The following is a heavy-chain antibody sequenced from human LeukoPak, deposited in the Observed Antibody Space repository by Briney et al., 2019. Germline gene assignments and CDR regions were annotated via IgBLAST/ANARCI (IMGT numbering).Heavy chain of an antibody. CDR2: VSPDSGDT. Sequence: ASVKVSCKASGYTFTNNDINWVRQTTGQGIEWMGWVSPDSGDTGYAPNFRGRVTMTTDTSINPAYMELTSLTSEDTAIHYCTRGRAAGDWGQGTLVTVSS. CDR1: GYTFTNND. CDR3: TRGRAAGD. J-gene: IGHJ4*02. V-gene: IGHV1-8*01. D-gene: IGHD6-19*01.